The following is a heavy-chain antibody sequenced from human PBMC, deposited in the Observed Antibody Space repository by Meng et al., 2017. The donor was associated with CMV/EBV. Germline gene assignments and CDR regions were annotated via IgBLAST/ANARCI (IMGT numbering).Heavy chain of an antibody. J-gene: IGHJ4*02. CDR3: ARYRVDIVATTPFDY. D-gene: IGHD5-12*01. CDR2: INPNSGGT. Sequence: ASVKVSCKASGYTFTGYYMHWVRQAPGQGLEWMGWINPNSGGTNYAQKFQGRVTMTRDTSISTACMELSRLRSDDTAVYYCARYRVDIVATTPFDYWGQGTLVTVSS. CDR1: GYTFTGYY. V-gene: IGHV1-2*02.